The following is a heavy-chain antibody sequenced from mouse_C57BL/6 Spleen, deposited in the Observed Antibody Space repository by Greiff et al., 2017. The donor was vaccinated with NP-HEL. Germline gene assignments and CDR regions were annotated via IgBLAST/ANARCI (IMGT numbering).Heavy chain of an antibody. CDR1: GYAFSSSW. CDR3: ARSTTVVTYWYFDV. Sequence: VQLQQSGPELVKPGASVKISCKASGYAFSSSWMNWVKQRPGTGLEWIGRIYPGDGDTNYNGKFKGKATLTAGKSSSTAYMQLSSLTSEDSAVYFCARSTTVVTYWYFDVWGTGTTVTVSS. CDR2: IYPGDGDT. J-gene: IGHJ1*03. V-gene: IGHV1-82*01. D-gene: IGHD1-1*01.